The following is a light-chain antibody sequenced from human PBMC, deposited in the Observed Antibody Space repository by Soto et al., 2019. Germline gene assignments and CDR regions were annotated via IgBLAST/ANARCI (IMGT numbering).Light chain of an antibody. CDR1: QSISSY. J-gene: IGKJ1*01. V-gene: IGKV1-39*01. CDR2: AAS. Sequence: DIEMTQSPASLSASVGDRVTITCRASQSISSYLNWYQQKPGNAPNLLIYAASTLQRGVPSRFSAYGSETDFTLTISNRQAEDFATYYCQLSYSTPRTFGQGTKVEVK. CDR3: QLSYSTPRT.